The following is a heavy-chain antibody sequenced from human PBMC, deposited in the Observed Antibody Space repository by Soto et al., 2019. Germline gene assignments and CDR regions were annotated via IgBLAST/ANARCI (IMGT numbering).Heavy chain of an antibody. CDR3: AGGGVLFVFTRTRDSYAMDV. V-gene: IGHV5-51*01. Sequence: GESLKISCKGSGYSFTSYWIGWVRQMPGKGLEWMGIIYPGDSDTRYSPSFQGQVTISADKSISTAYLQWSSLKASDTAMYDCAGGGVLFVFTRTRDSYAMDVWGQGTTVTVSS. D-gene: IGHD3-16*01. CDR2: IYPGDSDT. CDR1: GYSFTSYW. J-gene: IGHJ6*02.